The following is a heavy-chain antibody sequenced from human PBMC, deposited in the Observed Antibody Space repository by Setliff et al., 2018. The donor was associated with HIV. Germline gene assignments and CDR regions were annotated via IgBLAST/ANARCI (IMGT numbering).Heavy chain of an antibody. D-gene: IGHD3-10*01. Sequence: SVKVSCKASGFTFTSSAMQWVRQAGGQRLEWIGWIVVGSGNTNYAQKFQERVTITRDMSTSTAYMELSGLRSDDTAVYYCAGPRGDEAFDIWGQGTMVTVSS. J-gene: IGHJ3*02. CDR1: GFTFTSSA. V-gene: IGHV1-58*02. CDR3: AGPRGDEAFDI. CDR2: IVVGSGNT.